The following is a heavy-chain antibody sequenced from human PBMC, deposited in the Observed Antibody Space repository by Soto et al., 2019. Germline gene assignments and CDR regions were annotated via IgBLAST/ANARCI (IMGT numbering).Heavy chain of an antibody. CDR1: GISLSSYS. CDR3: ARPWGPYSNYLLDY. CDR2: ISSSSTI. V-gene: IGHV3-48*01. D-gene: IGHD4-4*01. Sequence: HPGGCRRLSCAACGISLSSYSMNWVRQAPGKGMEWVSYISSSSTIYYADSVKGRFTICRENAKNSLYLHMNSLRGEHTPVYYCARPWGPYSNYLLDYLGQVTPVTVSS. J-gene: IGHJ4*02.